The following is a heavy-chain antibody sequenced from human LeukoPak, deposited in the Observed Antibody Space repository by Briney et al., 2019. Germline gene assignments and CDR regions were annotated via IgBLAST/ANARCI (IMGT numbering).Heavy chain of an antibody. Sequence: PGGSLRLSCAASGFAFSDYAMSWVRQAPGAGLESVSVISGSGGATYYADSVRGRFTISRDNSKSTLYLQMNSLRAEDAAVYYCAKAPGGSTSNLFDYWGQGILVTVSS. CDR2: ISGSGGAT. V-gene: IGHV3-23*01. D-gene: IGHD2-2*01. CDR1: GFAFSDYA. CDR3: AKAPGGSTSNLFDY. J-gene: IGHJ4*02.